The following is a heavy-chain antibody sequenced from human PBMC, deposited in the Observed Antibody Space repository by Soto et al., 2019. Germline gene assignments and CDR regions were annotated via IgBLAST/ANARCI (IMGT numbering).Heavy chain of an antibody. CDR2: IYYSGST. V-gene: IGHV4-39*01. D-gene: IGHD6-6*01. CDR1: GGSISSSSYY. Sequence: SETLSLTCTVSGGSISSSSYYWGWIRQPPGKGLEWIGSIYYSGSTYYNPSLKSRVTISVDTSKNQFSLKLSSVTAADTAVYYCARHGEQLVLWSWFDPWGQGTLVTVSS. J-gene: IGHJ5*02. CDR3: ARHGEQLVLWSWFDP.